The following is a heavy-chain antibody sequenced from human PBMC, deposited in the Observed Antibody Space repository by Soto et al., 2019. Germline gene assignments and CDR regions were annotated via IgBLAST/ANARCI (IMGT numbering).Heavy chain of an antibody. CDR1: GYTFTGFH. D-gene: IGHD1-26*01. Sequence: SVKVSCKASGYTFTGFHIHWVRQAPGQGLERMGWINPNGGGRNYAQKFQGWVTMTRDTSISTAYMELSRLKSVDTAVYYCARGSVGPTTDFDYWGQGTLVTVSS. CDR2: INPNGGGR. V-gene: IGHV1-2*04. CDR3: ARGSVGPTTDFDY. J-gene: IGHJ4*02.